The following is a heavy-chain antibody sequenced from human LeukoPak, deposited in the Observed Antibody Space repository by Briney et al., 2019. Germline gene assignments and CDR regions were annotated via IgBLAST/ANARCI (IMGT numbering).Heavy chain of an antibody. CDR2: ISYDGSNK. D-gene: IGHD2-2*01. CDR3: AKSGRGSTSSFPKFEFDY. J-gene: IGHJ4*02. Sequence: GGSLRLSCAASGFTFSSYGMHWVRQAPGKGLEWVAVISYDGSNKYYADSVKGRFTISRDSSKNTLYLQMNSLRAEDTAVYYCAKSGRGSTSSFPKFEFDYWGQGTLVTVSS. CDR1: GFTFSSYG. V-gene: IGHV3-30*18.